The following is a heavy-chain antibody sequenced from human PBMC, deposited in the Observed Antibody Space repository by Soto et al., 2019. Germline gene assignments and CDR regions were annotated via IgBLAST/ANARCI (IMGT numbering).Heavy chain of an antibody. CDR3: ARVRDYYGSGSYYWAYGMDV. CDR1: GGSINSYD. CDR2: IHYSGST. D-gene: IGHD3-10*01. Sequence: PSETLSLTCTVSGGSINSYDWSWIRQAPGKGLEWIGYIHYSGSTNYNPSLKSRVTISVDTSKSQFSLGLSSVTAADTAVYYCARVRDYYGSGSYYWAYGMDVWGQGTTVTVSS. J-gene: IGHJ6*02. V-gene: IGHV4-59*01.